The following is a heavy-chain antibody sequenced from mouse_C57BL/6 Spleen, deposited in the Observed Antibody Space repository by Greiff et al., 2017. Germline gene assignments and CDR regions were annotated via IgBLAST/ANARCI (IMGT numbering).Heavy chain of an antibody. CDR2: IDPSDSET. CDR3: ARRIYYYGSSSWYFDV. V-gene: IGHV1-52*01. J-gene: IGHJ1*03. CDR1: GYTFTSYW. Sequence: QVQLQQPGAELVRPGSSVKLSCKASGYTFTSYWMHWVKQRPIQGLEWIGNIDPSDSETHYNQKFKDKATLTVDKSSSTAYMHLSSLTSEDSAVYYCARRIYYYGSSSWYFDVWGTGTTVTVSS. D-gene: IGHD1-1*01.